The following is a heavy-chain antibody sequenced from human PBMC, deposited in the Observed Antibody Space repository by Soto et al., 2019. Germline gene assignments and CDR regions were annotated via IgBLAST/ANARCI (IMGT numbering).Heavy chain of an antibody. V-gene: IGHV3-33*01. CDR1: GFTFSSYG. Sequence: VQLVESGGGVVQPGRSLRLSCAASGFTFSSYGMHWVRQAPGKGLEWVAVIWYDESNNYYADSVKGRFTISRDNSKNPLYLQMNSLRAEDTAVYYCASGVVVTAYFDYWGQGTLVTVSS. CDR3: ASGVVVTAYFDY. D-gene: IGHD2-21*02. J-gene: IGHJ4*02. CDR2: IWYDESNN.